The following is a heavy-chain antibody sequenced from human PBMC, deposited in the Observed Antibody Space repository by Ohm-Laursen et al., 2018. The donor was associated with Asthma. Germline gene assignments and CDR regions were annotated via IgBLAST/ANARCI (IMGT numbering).Heavy chain of an antibody. CDR2: ASYDGGNK. J-gene: IGHJ4*02. CDR3: AKATVQFSGSYFFDY. V-gene: IGHV3-30*18. Sequence: SLRLSCAASGFTFSSYAMHWVRQAPGKGLEWLAFASYDGGNKDYADSVKGRFTISRDNSDNALYLQMNSLRADDSAVYFYAKATVQFSGSYFFDYWGQGSLVTVSS. D-gene: IGHD1-26*01. CDR1: GFTFSSYA.